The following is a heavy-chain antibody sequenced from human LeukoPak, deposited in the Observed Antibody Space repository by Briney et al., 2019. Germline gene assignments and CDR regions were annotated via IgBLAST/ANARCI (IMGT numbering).Heavy chain of an antibody. CDR2: INPSGGRT. D-gene: IGHD2-2*01. CDR3: ASDGAYQPPRY. Sequence: ALVKVSCKASGYVFTSHYIHWMRQAPGQGLEWMGKINPSGGRTNYAQKFQDRVTLTSDTSTSTAYMDLSSLRFEDTAVYYCASDGAYQPPRYWGQGTLVTVSS. J-gene: IGHJ4*02. V-gene: IGHV1-46*01. CDR1: GYVFTSHY.